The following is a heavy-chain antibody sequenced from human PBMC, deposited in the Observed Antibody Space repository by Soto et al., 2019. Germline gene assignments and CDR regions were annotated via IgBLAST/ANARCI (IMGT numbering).Heavy chain of an antibody. V-gene: IGHV3-74*01. J-gene: IGHJ3*02. CDR1: GFTFSSYW. Sequence: EVQLVESGGGLVQPGGSLRLSCAASGFTFSSYWMHWVRQAPGKGLVWVSRINSDGSSTSYADSVKGRFTISRDNAKNTLYLQMNSLRAEDTAVYYCARLGEITLTSDAFDIWGKGTMVTVSS. CDR2: INSDGSST. CDR3: ARLGEITLTSDAFDI. D-gene: IGHD1-26*01.